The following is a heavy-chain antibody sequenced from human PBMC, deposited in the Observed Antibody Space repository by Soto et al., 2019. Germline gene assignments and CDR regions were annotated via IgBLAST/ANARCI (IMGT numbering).Heavy chain of an antibody. CDR3: ARGAAGPYSYGTFDY. Sequence: GESLKISCKGSGYSFTSYWIGWVRQMPGKGLEWMGIIYPGDSDTRYSPSFQGQVTISADKSISTAYLQWSSLKASDTAMYYCARGAAGPYSYGTFDYWGQGTLVTVSS. CDR2: IYPGDSDT. D-gene: IGHD5-18*01. V-gene: IGHV5-51*01. CDR1: GYSFTSYW. J-gene: IGHJ4*02.